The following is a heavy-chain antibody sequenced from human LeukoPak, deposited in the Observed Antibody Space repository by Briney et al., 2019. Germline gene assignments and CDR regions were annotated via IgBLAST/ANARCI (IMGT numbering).Heavy chain of an antibody. V-gene: IGHV3-74*01. CDR1: GFTFDDYG. CDR3: ARAAPGNGEPFDY. CDR2: INSDGSST. J-gene: IGHJ4*02. Sequence: GGSLGLSCAASGFTFDDYGMTWVRQAPGKGLVWVSRINSDGSSTSYADSVKGRFTISRDNAKNTLYLQMNSLRAEDTAVYYCARAAPGNGEPFDYWGQGTLVTVSS. D-gene: IGHD1-1*01.